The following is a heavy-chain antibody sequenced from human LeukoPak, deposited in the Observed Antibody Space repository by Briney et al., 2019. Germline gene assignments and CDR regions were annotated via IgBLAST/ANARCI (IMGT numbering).Heavy chain of an antibody. CDR2: ISSSSSYI. D-gene: IGHD6-19*01. V-gene: IGHV3-21*01. CDR1: GFTFSSYS. J-gene: IGHJ4*02. CDR3: ARLTPGQQWIYY. Sequence: GGSLRLSCAASGFTFSSYSMNWVRQAPGKGLEWVSSISSSSSYIYYADSVKGRFTISRDNAKNSLYLQMNSLRVEDTAVYYCARLTPGQQWIYYWGQGALVTVSS.